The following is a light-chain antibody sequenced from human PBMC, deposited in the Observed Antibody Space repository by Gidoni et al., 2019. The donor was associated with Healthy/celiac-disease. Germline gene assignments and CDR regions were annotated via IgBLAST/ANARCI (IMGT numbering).Light chain of an antibody. Sequence: QSALTQPASVSGSPGQSITISCTGTSSDVGGYNYVAWYQQHPGKDPKLMIYEVSNRASGVSNRFSGSKSGNTASLTISGLQAEDDADYYCSSYTSSSTLVFGGGTKLTVL. CDR3: SSYTSSSTLV. J-gene: IGLJ2*01. CDR1: SSDVGGYNY. CDR2: EVS. V-gene: IGLV2-14*01.